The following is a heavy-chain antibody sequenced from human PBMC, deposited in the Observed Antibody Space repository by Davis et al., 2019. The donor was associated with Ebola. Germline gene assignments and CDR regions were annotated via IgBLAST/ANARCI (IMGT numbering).Heavy chain of an antibody. Sequence: GESLKISCSASGFTFSGYSIHWVRQAPGKGLVYVSRISSDGGITSYADSVKGRFTIARDKAKSTLYLQMNSLTAEDTAGYYCVRTTYGAPEYWGQGTLVTVSS. CDR2: ISSDGGIT. V-gene: IGHV3-74*01. J-gene: IGHJ4*02. CDR3: VRTTYGAPEY. D-gene: IGHD4-17*01. CDR1: GFTFSGYS.